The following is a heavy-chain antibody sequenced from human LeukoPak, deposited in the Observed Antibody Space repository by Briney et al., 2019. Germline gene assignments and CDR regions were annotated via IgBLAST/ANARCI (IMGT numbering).Heavy chain of an antibody. CDR1: GYTFTSYG. J-gene: IGHJ5*02. Sequence: GASVKVSCKASGYTFTSYGISWVRQAPGQGLEWMGWISAYNGNTNYAQKLQGRVTMTTDTSTSTAYMELRSLRSDDTAVYYCARGSRYSSSWYWFDPWGQGTLVTVSS. D-gene: IGHD6-13*01. V-gene: IGHV1-18*01. CDR2: ISAYNGNT. CDR3: ARGSRYSSSWYWFDP.